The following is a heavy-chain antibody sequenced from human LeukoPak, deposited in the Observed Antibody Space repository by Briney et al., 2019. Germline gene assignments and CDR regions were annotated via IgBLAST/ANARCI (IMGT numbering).Heavy chain of an antibody. CDR2: ISAYNGNT. CDR1: GYTFTSSG. V-gene: IGHV1-18*01. CDR3: ARPNIAPAGSAFDY. Sequence: ASVKVSCKASGYTFTSSGISWVRQAPGQGLEWMGWISAYNGNTNYAQKLQGRVTMTTDTSTSTAYMELRSLRSDDTAVYYCARPNIAPAGSAFDYWGQGTLVTVSS. J-gene: IGHJ4*02. D-gene: IGHD6-13*01.